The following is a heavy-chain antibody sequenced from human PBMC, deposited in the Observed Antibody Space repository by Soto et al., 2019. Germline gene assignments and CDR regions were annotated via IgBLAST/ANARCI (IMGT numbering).Heavy chain of an antibody. CDR2: ISSGSSYI. V-gene: IGHV3-21*06. J-gene: IGHJ6*02. CDR3: ARSSGGSGKLWNYYGMDV. Sequence: PGGSLRLSCAASGFTFSSYSMNWVRQAPGKGLEWVSCISSGSSYIYYADSVKGRFTISRDNAKNSLYLQMNSLRAEDTAVYYCARSSGGSGKLWNYYGMDVWGQGTTVTVSS. D-gene: IGHD3-10*01. CDR1: GFTFSSYS.